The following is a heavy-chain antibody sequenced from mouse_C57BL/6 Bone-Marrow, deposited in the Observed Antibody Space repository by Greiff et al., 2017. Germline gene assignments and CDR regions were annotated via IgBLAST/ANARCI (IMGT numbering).Heavy chain of an antibody. CDR2: IWSGGST. CDR3: ARRTTTMVTPYYAVDY. D-gene: IGHD2-2*01. V-gene: IGHV2-2*01. CDR1: GFSLTSYG. Sequence: QVQLKQSGPGLVQPSQSLSITCTVSGFSLTSYGVHWVRQSPGKGLEWLGVIWSGGSTDYNAAFISRLSISKDNSKSQVFFKMNSLQAEDTAIYYCARRTTTMVTPYYAVDYWGQGTSATVSS. J-gene: IGHJ4*01.